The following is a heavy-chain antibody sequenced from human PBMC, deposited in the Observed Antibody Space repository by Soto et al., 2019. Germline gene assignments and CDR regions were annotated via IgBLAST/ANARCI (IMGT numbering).Heavy chain of an antibody. J-gene: IGHJ4*02. Sequence: GASVTVSCKASGYTFTSYYMHWVRQAPGQGLEWMGIINPSGGSTSYAQKFQGRVTMTRDTSTSTVYMELSSLRSEDTAVYYCARHSDIVVVPAAKAYDYWGQGTLVTVSS. CDR3: ARHSDIVVVPAAKAYDY. CDR1: GYTFTSYY. D-gene: IGHD2-2*01. V-gene: IGHV1-46*03. CDR2: INPSGGST.